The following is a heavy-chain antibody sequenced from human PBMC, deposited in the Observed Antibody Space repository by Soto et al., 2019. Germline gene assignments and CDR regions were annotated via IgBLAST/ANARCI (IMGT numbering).Heavy chain of an antibody. CDR1: GYTFTSYG. J-gene: IGHJ5*02. CDR2: ISAYNGNT. CDR3: ARDRDEYSSSSDNWFDP. D-gene: IGHD6-6*01. Sequence: ASVKVSCKASGYTFTSYGISWVRQAPGQGLEWMGWISAYNGNTNYAQKLQGRVTMTTDTSTSTAYMELRSLRSDDTAVYYCARDRDEYSSSSDNWFDPWGQGTLLTVSS. V-gene: IGHV1-18*01.